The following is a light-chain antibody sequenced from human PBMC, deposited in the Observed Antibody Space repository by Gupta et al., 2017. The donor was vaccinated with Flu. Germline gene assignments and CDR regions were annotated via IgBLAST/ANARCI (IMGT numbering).Light chain of an antibody. J-gene: IGKJ1*01. CDR1: QDISNL. V-gene: IGKV1-27*01. Sequence: DIQMTQSPSSLSASVGDRVTITCRASQDISNLLVWYQLKPGKVPKVLIYGASSLRSGVPSRFSGSGSGTEFTLTISSLQPEDVATDYGLRHYSAPWTCGQGTKVEIK. CDR3: LRHYSAPWT. CDR2: GAS.